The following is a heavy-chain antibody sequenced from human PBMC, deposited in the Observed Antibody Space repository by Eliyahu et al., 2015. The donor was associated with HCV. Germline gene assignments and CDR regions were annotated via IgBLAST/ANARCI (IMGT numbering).Heavy chain of an antibody. Sequence: QVELVESGGGVVQPGGSLXLSCAASXXTFSNYGMHWVRXAPGKGLDWVTFMRFDGSNKYYADSVKGRFTISRDNSKDTLYLQMNSLTTEDTAVYYCARDRRYGGNPDYWGQGTLVTVSS. CDR1: XXTFSNYG. D-gene: IGHD4-23*01. CDR2: MRFDGSNK. CDR3: ARDRRYGGNPDY. J-gene: IGHJ4*02. V-gene: IGHV3-30*02.